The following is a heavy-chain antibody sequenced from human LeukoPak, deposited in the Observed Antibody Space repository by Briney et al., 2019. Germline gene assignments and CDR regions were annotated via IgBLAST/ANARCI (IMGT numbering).Heavy chain of an antibody. CDR3: ASSSRTYCSGGSCYSLWYFDL. CDR1: GGSISGNY. J-gene: IGHJ2*01. V-gene: IGHV4-30-2*01. D-gene: IGHD2-15*01. Sequence: PSETLSLTCTVSGGSISGNYWSWIRQPPGKGLEWIGYIYHSGSTYYNPSLKSRVTISVDRSKNQFSLKLSSVTAADTAVYYCASSSRTYCSGGSCYSLWYFDLWGRGTLVTVSS. CDR2: IYHSGST.